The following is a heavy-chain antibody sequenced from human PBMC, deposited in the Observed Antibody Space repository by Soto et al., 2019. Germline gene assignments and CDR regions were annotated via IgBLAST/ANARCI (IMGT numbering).Heavy chain of an antibody. CDR3: ARGEVGHNSDFWSGYKPRAFDI. V-gene: IGHV4-61*01. CDR1: GDSVSSGNYY. D-gene: IGHD3-3*01. J-gene: IGHJ3*02. Sequence: PSDTLSLTCTVSGDSVSSGNYYWSWIRQPPGKGLEWIGYIYYNGSTNYNPSLKSRVTISLDTSKNQFSLKLSSVTAADTAVYYCARGEVGHNSDFWSGYKPRAFDIWGQGTMDPVSS. CDR2: IYYNGST.